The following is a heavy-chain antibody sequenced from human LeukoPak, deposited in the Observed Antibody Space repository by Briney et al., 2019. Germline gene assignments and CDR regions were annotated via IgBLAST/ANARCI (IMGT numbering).Heavy chain of an antibody. CDR3: ARQPPLVYSLVGGGAKDYYYGMDV. CDR1: GGSISSSNW. Sequence: SETLSLTCAVSGGSISSSNWWSWVRQPPGKGLEWIGEIYHSGSTNYNPSLKSRVTISVDKSKDQFSLKLSSVTAADTAVYYCARQPPLVYSLVGGGAKDYYYGMDVWGQGTTVTVSS. V-gene: IGHV4-4*02. CDR2: IYHSGST. D-gene: IGHD3-16*01. J-gene: IGHJ6*02.